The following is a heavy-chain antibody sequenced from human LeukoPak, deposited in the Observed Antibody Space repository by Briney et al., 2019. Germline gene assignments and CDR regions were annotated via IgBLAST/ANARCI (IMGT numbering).Heavy chain of an antibody. CDR3: AKDCSAQLWYRGYYFDY. CDR1: GFTFTTYW. V-gene: IGHV3-7*03. CDR2: INQDGTEK. Sequence: PGESLRLSCAASGFTFTTYWMSWVRQFPGKGLEWVANINQDGTEKYYVDSVKGRFTISRDNSKNTLYLQMNSLRAEDTAVYYCAKDCSAQLWYRGYYFDYWGQGTLVTVSS. D-gene: IGHD5-18*01. J-gene: IGHJ4*02.